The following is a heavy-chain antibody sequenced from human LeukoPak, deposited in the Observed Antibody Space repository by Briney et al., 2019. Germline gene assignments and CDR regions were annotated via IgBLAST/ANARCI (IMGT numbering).Heavy chain of an antibody. Sequence: ETLSLTCTVPGGSISSYYWSWIRQPPGKGLERSGHIYYSGSTNYTPSLKSRVTISVDTSKNQFSLKLSTVTAADTAVYYCARFCSGGSCYSGNYDYWGQGTLVTVSS. CDR2: IYYSGST. CDR1: GGSISSYY. J-gene: IGHJ4*02. CDR3: ARFCSGGSCYSGNYDY. V-gene: IGHV4-59*01. D-gene: IGHD2-15*01.